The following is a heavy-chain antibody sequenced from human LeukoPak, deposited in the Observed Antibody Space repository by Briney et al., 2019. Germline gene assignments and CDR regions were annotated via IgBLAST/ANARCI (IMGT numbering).Heavy chain of an antibody. CDR3: AREVMATMVRGVSYYFDY. V-gene: IGHV3-21*01. J-gene: IGHJ4*02. CDR1: GFTFSSYS. CDR2: ISSSSSYI. D-gene: IGHD3-10*01. Sequence: GGSLRLSCAASGFTFSSYSMNWVRQAPGEGLEWVSSISSSSSYIYYADSVKGRFTISRDNAKNSLYLQMNSLRAEDTAVYYCAREVMATMVRGVSYYFDYWGQGTLVTVSS.